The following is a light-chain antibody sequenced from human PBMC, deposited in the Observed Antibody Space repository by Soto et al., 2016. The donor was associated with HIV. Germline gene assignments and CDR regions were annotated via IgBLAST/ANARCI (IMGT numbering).Light chain of an antibody. Sequence: SYELTQPSSVSVSPGQTATITCSGDVLAKKYVRWFQQKPGQAPVLIIYKDTGRPSGIPERFSGSSSGTTATLTISGAQVVDEADYYCYSAADNTLRIFGGGTRLTVL. CDR2: KDT. J-gene: IGLJ2*01. CDR1: VLAKKY. V-gene: IGLV3-27*01. CDR3: YSAADNTLRI.